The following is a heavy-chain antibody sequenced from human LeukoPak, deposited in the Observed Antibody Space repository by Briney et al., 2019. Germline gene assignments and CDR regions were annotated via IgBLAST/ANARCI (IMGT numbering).Heavy chain of an antibody. CDR3: ARANQQYQLRGYYYYYMDV. CDR2: IYYSGST. Sequence: SETLSLTCTVSGGSISSYYWSWIRQPPGKGLEWIGYIYYSGSTNYNPSLKSRVTISVDTSKNQFSLKLSSVTAADTAVYYCARANQQYQLRGYYYYYMDVWGKGTTVTVSS. V-gene: IGHV4-59*01. D-gene: IGHD2-2*01. J-gene: IGHJ6*03. CDR1: GGSISSYY.